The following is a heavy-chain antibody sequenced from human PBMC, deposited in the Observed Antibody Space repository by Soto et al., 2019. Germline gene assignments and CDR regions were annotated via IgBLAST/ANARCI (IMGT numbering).Heavy chain of an antibody. Sequence: GGSLRLSCAASGFTFSSNWMHWVRQAPGKGLVWVSRINSDGSTTNYADSVKGRFTISRDTAKNTLYLQMSSLRAEDTAAYYCARGFSTYSYGMDVWGQGTTVTVSS. J-gene: IGHJ6*02. CDR3: ARGFSTYSYGMDV. CDR1: GFTFSSNW. V-gene: IGHV3-74*01. CDR2: INSDGSTT. D-gene: IGHD3-3*02.